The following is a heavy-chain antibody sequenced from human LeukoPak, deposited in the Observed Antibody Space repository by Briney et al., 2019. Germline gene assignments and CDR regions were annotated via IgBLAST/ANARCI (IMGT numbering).Heavy chain of an antibody. D-gene: IGHD2-15*01. J-gene: IGHJ4*02. CDR2: IYSGGST. Sequence: PGGSLRLSCAASGFTVSSNYMNWVRQAPGKGLEWVSVIYSGGSTYYADSVKGRFTISRDNSKSTLYLQMNSLRAEDTAVYYCARAIDLGYCSGGSCFTGYYFGYWGQGTLVTVSS. CDR3: ARAIDLGYCSGGSCFTGYYFGY. CDR1: GFTVSSNY. V-gene: IGHV3-53*01.